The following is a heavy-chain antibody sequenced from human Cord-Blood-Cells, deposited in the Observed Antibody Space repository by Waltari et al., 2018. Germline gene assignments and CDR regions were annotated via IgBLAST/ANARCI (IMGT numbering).Heavy chain of an antibody. D-gene: IGHD3-22*01. CDR1: GFTFSSYA. V-gene: IGHV3-23*01. CDR2: ISGSGGST. J-gene: IGHJ6*02. CDR3: AKDVYYYDSSGYRRSYYYYGMDV. Sequence: EVQLLESGGGLVQPGGSLRLSCAASGFTFSSYAMRWVRQAPGRGLEWVSAISGSGGSTYYADSVKGRFTISRDNSKNTLYLQMNSLRAEDTAVYYCAKDVYYYDSSGYRRSYYYYGMDVWGQGTTVTVSS.